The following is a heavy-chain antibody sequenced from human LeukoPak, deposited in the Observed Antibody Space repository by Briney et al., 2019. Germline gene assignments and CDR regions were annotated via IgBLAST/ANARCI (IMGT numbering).Heavy chain of an antibody. CDR3: ARGQRGYPY. J-gene: IGHJ4*02. D-gene: IGHD5-18*01. Sequence: PSETLSLTCTVSGGSISSSSYYWGWIRQPPGKGLEWIAYIYYSGNTNYTPSLKTRVTVSVDTSKNQFSLQLSSVTAADTAVYYFARGQRGYPYWGQGTLVTVSS. CDR1: GGSISSSSYY. V-gene: IGHV4-61*05. CDR2: IYYSGNT.